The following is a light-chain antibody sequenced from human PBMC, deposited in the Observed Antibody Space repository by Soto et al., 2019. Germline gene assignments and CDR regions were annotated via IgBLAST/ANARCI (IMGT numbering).Light chain of an antibody. J-gene: IGKJ1*01. Sequence: AIQMTQSPSSLSASVGDRVTITCRASQGIRNDLGWYQQKPGKAPKLLIYAASSLQSGVPSRFSGSGSGTDFTLTISTLPPEDFATYCCRQDYNYPWTFGQGTKVDIK. CDR1: QGIRND. V-gene: IGKV1-6*01. CDR3: RQDYNYPWT. CDR2: AAS.